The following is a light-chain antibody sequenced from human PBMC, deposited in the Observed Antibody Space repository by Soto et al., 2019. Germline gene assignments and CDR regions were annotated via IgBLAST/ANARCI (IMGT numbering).Light chain of an antibody. CDR1: ISNVGDYNY. J-gene: IGLJ2*01. Sequence: QSVLTQPASVSGSPGQSVTISCTGTISNVGDYNYVSWYQQHPDKAPKLMIYDVSNRPSGVSNRFSGSKSGNTASLTISGLQAEDEADYYCSSYTSSSTLVLFGGGTKVTVL. CDR3: SSYTSSSTLVL. CDR2: DVS. V-gene: IGLV2-14*01.